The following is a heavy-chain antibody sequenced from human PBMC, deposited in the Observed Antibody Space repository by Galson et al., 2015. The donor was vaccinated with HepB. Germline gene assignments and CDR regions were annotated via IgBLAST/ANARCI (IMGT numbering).Heavy chain of an antibody. Sequence: CAISGDSVSSNSAGWNWIRQSPSRGLEWLGRTYYRSQWYTEYLASVRSRITINADTSRNQFSLQLNSETPEDTAVYYCVRDGSWRFDFWGQGTLVTVSS. CDR3: VRDGSWRFDF. CDR1: GDSVSSNSAG. CDR2: TYYRSQWYT. D-gene: IGHD3-3*01. J-gene: IGHJ4*02. V-gene: IGHV6-1*01.